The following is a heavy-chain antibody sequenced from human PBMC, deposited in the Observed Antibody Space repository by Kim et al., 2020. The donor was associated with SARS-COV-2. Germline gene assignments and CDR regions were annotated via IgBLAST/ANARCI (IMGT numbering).Heavy chain of an antibody. D-gene: IGHD3-3*01. V-gene: IGHV1-46*01. CDR2: IDPTGGNA. CDR1: GYTFTSYY. CDR3: PRADDQFFDY. J-gene: IGHJ4*02. Sequence: ASVKVSCKASGYTFTSYYLHWVRQAPGEGLEWMGIIDPTGGNATYAQRFQGRVALTRDTSTSTVYMELSSLRSEDTAVYYCPRADDQFFDYWGQGTLVSVSS.